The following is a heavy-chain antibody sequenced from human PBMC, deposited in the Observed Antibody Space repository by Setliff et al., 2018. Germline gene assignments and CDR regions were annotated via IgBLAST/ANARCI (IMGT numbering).Heavy chain of an antibody. Sequence: ASETLSLTCTVSGGSISSYYWSWIRQPPGKGLEWIGYIYYSGSTNYNPSLKSRVTISVDTSKNQFSLKLSSATAADTAVYYCARGGGYYFGYYYYGMDVWGQGTTVTVSS. CDR2: IYYSGST. V-gene: IGHV4-59*01. CDR3: ARGGGYYFGYYYYGMDV. J-gene: IGHJ6*02. CDR1: GGSISSYY. D-gene: IGHD3-22*01.